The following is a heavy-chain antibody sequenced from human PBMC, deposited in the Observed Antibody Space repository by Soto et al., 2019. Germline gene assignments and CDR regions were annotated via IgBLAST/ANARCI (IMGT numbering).Heavy chain of an antibody. V-gene: IGHV3-23*01. CDR3: AKVPRLVRFLEWLSENNWFDP. CDR1: GFTFSSYA. CDR2: ISGSGGST. J-gene: IGHJ5*02. D-gene: IGHD3-3*01. Sequence: GGSLRLSCASSGFTFSSYAMSSVRQAPGKGLEWVSAISGSGGSTYYADSVKGRFTISRDNSKNTLDLQMNSLRAEDTAVYYCAKVPRLVRFLEWLSENNWFDPWGQGTLVTVSS.